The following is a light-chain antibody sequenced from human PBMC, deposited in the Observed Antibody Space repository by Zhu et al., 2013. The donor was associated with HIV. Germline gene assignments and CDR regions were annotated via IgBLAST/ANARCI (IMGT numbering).Light chain of an antibody. CDR3: GSWDTRLSAAV. CDR2: DHD. CDR1: SSDIGSNF. V-gene: IGLV1-51*01. Sequence: QSVLTQPPSVSAAPGQKVTISCSGRSSDIGSNFVSWYQQVPGTAPKLLIYDHDKRPSGIPDRFSGSKSGTSATLDITGLQTGDEADYYCGSWDTRLSAAVFGGGTKVTVL. J-gene: IGLJ2*01.